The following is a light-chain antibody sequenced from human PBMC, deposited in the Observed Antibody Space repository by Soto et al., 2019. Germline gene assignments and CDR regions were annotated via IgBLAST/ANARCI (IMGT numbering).Light chain of an antibody. Sequence: QSALTQPRSVSGSPGQSVSISCTGTSSDVGRYSYVSWYQQHPGKAPKLMIYDVSERPSGVPDRFSGSKSGNTVSLTISGLQAEDEADYYCCSYAGTYTGVFGTGTKVTVL. V-gene: IGLV2-11*01. J-gene: IGLJ1*01. CDR1: SSDVGRYSY. CDR3: CSYAGTYTGV. CDR2: DVS.